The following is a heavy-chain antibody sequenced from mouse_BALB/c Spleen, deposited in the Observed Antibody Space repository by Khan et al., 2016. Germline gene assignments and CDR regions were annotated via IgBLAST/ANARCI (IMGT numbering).Heavy chain of an antibody. CDR2: INPDSSTI. V-gene: IGHV4-1*02. CDR3: ARLGYYGVFAY. D-gene: IGHD1-2*01. Sequence: EVQLLESGGGLVQPGGSLKLSCAASGFDFSRYWMSWVRQAPGKGLEWIGDINPDSSTINYTPSLTDKFIISRDNAKNTLYLQMNKVRSEDTALYYCARLGYYGVFAYWGQGTLVTVSA. J-gene: IGHJ3*01. CDR1: GFDFSRYW.